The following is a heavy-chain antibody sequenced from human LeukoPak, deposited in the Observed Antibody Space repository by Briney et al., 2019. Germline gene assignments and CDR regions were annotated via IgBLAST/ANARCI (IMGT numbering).Heavy chain of an antibody. Sequence: GASVKVSCKASGYTFTSYGISWVRQAPGQGLEWMGWISAYNGNTNYAQKLQGRVTMTTDTSTSTAYMELRSLRSDDTAVYYCARPEDGYNYPDAFDIWGQGTMVTVSS. V-gene: IGHV1-18*01. CDR3: ARPEDGYNYPDAFDI. CDR2: ISAYNGNT. D-gene: IGHD5-24*01. J-gene: IGHJ3*02. CDR1: GYTFTSYG.